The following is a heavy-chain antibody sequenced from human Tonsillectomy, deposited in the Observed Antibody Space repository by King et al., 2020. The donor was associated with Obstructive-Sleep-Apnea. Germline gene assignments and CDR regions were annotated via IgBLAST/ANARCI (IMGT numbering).Heavy chain of an antibody. Sequence: VQLVESGGGLVQPGESLRLSCAVAGLTYSNHWMSWVRQAPGKGLEWVAKIKEDGSDKYYVDSVKGRFTNSRDNAKNSLYLQMNSLRVEDTAMYYCVRGGYTYDYWGQGTLVIVSS. CDR2: IKEDGSDK. CDR1: GLTYSNHW. D-gene: IGHD5-18*01. V-gene: IGHV3-7*01. CDR3: VRGGYTYDY. J-gene: IGHJ4*02.